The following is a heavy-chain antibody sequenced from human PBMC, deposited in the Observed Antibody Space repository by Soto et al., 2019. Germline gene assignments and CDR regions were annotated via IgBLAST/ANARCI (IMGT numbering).Heavy chain of an antibody. Sequence: EVQLVESGGGLVQPGGSLRLSCAASGFTFSSYWMSWVRQAPGKGLEWVANIKQDGSEKYYVDSVKGRFTISRDNAKNSLYLQMNSLRAEDTAVYYRAREGLRFLEWLLYSGAFDYWGQGTLVTVSS. V-gene: IGHV3-7*01. D-gene: IGHD3-3*01. J-gene: IGHJ4*02. CDR3: AREGLRFLEWLLYSGAFDY. CDR1: GFTFSSYW. CDR2: IKQDGSEK.